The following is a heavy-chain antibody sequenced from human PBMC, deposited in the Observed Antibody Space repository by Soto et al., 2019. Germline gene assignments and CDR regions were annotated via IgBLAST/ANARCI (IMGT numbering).Heavy chain of an antibody. CDR2: IYYSGST. J-gene: IGHJ5*02. Sequence: SETLSLTCTVSGCSISSYYWSWIRQPPGKGLEWIGYIYYSGSTNYNPSLKSRVTISVDTSKNQFSLKLSSVTAADTAVYYCARALETTDWFDPWGQGTLVTVS. CDR3: ARALETTDWFDP. V-gene: IGHV4-59*01. CDR1: GCSISSYY. D-gene: IGHD4-4*01.